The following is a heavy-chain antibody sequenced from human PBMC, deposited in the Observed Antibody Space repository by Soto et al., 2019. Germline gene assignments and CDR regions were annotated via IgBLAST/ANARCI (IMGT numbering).Heavy chain of an antibody. CDR1: GYTFTSYG. J-gene: IGHJ6*02. CDR2: ISAYNGNT. D-gene: IGHD2-2*02. Sequence: QVQLLQSGAEVKKPGASVKVPCKASGYTFTSYGISWVRQAPGQGLEWMGWISAYNGNTNYAQKLQGRVTMTTDTSTSTAYMELRSLRSDDTAVYYCARGYRLPGYYHYGMDVWGQGTTVTVSS. V-gene: IGHV1-18*01. CDR3: ARGYRLPGYYHYGMDV.